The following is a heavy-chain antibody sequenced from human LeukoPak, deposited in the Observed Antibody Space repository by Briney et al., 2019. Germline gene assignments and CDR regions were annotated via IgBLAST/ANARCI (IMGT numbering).Heavy chain of an antibody. CDR3: AKIRPAAAALAH. D-gene: IGHD6-13*01. CDR1: GFTFSNYG. V-gene: IGHV3-30*18. Sequence: PGGSLRLSCAASGFTFSNYGMHWVRQAPGKGLEWVAVISYDGSNKYYADSVKGRFTISRDNSKNTLYLQMNSLRAEDTAVYYCAKIRPAAAALAHWGQGTLVTVSS. J-gene: IGHJ4*02. CDR2: ISYDGSNK.